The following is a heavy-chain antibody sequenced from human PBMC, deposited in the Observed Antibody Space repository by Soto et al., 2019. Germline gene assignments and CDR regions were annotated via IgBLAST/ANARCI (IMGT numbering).Heavy chain of an antibody. J-gene: IGHJ4*02. CDR2: IYYSGST. CDR1: GGSISSVGYY. CDR3: AKDRPRRTSGYFFDY. D-gene: IGHD1-1*01. V-gene: IGHV4-31*03. Sequence: PSETLSLTCTVSGGSISSVGYYWNWIRQHPGKGLEWIGYIYYSGSTYYNPSLKSRVTISVDNSKNTVSLHMNSLRAEDTALYYCAKDRPRRTSGYFFDYWGQGTPVTVSS.